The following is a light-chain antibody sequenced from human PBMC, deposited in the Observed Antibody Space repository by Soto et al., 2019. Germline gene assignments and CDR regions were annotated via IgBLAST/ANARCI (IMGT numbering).Light chain of an antibody. CDR2: GAS. J-gene: IGKJ5*01. CDR3: QQYNKWPIT. V-gene: IGKV3-15*01. Sequence: EIVMTQSPATLSVSPGERATLACRAIHSVNSTLAWYQQKPGQAPRLLIYGASARATGFPARFSGSGSGTEFTLTISSLEPEDFAIYYCQQYNKWPITFGQGTRLEIK. CDR1: HSVNST.